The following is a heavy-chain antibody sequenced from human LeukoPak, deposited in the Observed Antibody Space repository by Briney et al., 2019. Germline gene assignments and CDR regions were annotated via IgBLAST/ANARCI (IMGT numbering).Heavy chain of an antibody. J-gene: IGHJ6*02. D-gene: IGHD3-22*01. CDR1: GYTFTSYG. CDR2: ISAYNGNT. CDR3: ARANYYDSSGGAPSYGMDV. V-gene: IGHV1-18*01. Sequence: ASVKVSCKASGYTFTSYGISWVRQAPGQGLEWMGWISAYNGNTNYAQKLQGRVTMTTDTSTSTAYMELRSLRSDDTAVYYCARANYYDSSGGAPSYGMDVWGQGTTATVSS.